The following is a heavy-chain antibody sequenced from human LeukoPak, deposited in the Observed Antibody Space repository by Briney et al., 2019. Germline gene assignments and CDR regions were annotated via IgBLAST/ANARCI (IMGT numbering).Heavy chain of an antibody. D-gene: IGHD3-3*01. J-gene: IGHJ4*02. V-gene: IGHV3-74*01. CDR1: GFTFSSYW. Sequence: GGSLRLSCAASGFTFSSYWMHWVRQAPGKGVVWVSRINTDGSSTTYADSVKGRFTISRDNAKNTLYLQMNSLRAEDTAVYYCARADDYDFWSGYSFDYWGQGTLVTVSS. CDR3: ARADDYDFWSGYSFDY. CDR2: INTDGSST.